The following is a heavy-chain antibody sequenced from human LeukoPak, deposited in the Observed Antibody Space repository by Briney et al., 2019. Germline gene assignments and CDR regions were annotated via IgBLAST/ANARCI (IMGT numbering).Heavy chain of an antibody. CDR1: GGSFSGYY. D-gene: IGHD3-10*01. V-gene: IGHV4-34*01. CDR2: INHRGST. J-gene: IGHJ4*02. CDR3: ARRYFGTGSYGN. Sequence: SETLSLTCAVYGGSFSGYYWSWIRKPPGKGLEGIGEINHRGSTNYNPSLKTRVTISVDTSKNQFSLKLSSVTAADTAVYYCARRYFGTGSYGNWGQGTLVTVSS.